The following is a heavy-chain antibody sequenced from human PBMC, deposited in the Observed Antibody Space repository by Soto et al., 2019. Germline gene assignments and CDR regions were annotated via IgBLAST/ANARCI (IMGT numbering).Heavy chain of an antibody. V-gene: IGHV1-69*12. Sequence: QVQLVQSGAEVKKPGSSVKVSCKASGGTVSSYAISWVRQAPGQGLAWMGGIIPIFGTANYAQKFQGRVTITADESTSTACMELSSLRSEDTAVYYCAIESIVVVVAATHYDACDIWVQGTMVTVSS. J-gene: IGHJ3*02. CDR1: GGTVSSYA. CDR2: IIPIFGTA. CDR3: AIESIVVVVAATHYDACDI. D-gene: IGHD2-15*01.